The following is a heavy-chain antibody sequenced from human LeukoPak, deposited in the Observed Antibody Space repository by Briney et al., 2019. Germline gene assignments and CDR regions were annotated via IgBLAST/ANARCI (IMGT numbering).Heavy chain of an antibody. CDR1: GYTFTSYD. CDR3: ARDLSGSYYDSRARGYYYMDV. J-gene: IGHJ6*03. CDR2: MNPNSGNT. D-gene: IGHD3-22*01. V-gene: IGHV1-8*03. Sequence: ASVTVSCKASGYTFTSYDFNWVRQATGQGLEWMGWMNPNSGNTGYAQKFQGRVTITRNTSISTAYMELSSLRSEDTAVYYCARDLSGSYYDSRARGYYYMDVWGKGTTVTVSS.